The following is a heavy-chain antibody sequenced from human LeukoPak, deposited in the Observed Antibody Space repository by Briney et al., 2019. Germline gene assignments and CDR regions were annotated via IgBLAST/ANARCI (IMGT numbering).Heavy chain of an antibody. CDR2: IYYSGST. J-gene: IGHJ4*02. CDR1: GGSISSYY. Sequence: SETLSLTCTVSGGSISSYYWSWIRQPPGKGLEWIGYIYYSGSTNYNPSLKSRVTISVDTSKNQFSLKLSSVTAADTAVYYCARGLGPYYYDSSGYYPGYWGQGTLVTVSS. V-gene: IGHV4-59*01. D-gene: IGHD3-22*01. CDR3: ARGLGPYYYDSSGYYPGY.